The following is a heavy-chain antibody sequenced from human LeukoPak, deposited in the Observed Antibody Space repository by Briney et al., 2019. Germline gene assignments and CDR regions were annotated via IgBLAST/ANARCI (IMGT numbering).Heavy chain of an antibody. CDR1: GLTFSSYG. V-gene: IGHV3-30*19. CDR2: ISYDGGKE. Sequence: GGSLRLSCAASGLTFSSYGMHWVRQAPGKGLEWVAVISYDGGKEYYADSVKGRFTLSRDNSKNTLYLQMNSLRAEDTAVYYCARVSSDFWSGYLNFDYWGQGTVVTVPS. CDR3: ARVSSDFWSGYLNFDY. J-gene: IGHJ4*02. D-gene: IGHD3-3*01.